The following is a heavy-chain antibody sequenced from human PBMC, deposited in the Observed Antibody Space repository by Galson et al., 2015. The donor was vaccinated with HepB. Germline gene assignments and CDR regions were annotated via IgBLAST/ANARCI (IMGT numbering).Heavy chain of an antibody. CDR3: VRSLETHSHNWDRFQH. Sequence: QVQLQESGPGLVKPSQTLSLTCTVSGGSVSSGSYFWNWVRPPPGKGLEWIGYINHSGSTFYNPSRERRVTISVDTSKNQLSRKVSAVTAADTAVYYWVRSLETHSHNWDRFQHWGQGTLVTVSS. CDR2: INHSGST. D-gene: IGHD1-1*01. J-gene: IGHJ1*01. CDR1: GGSVSSGSYF. V-gene: IGHV4-30-4*08.